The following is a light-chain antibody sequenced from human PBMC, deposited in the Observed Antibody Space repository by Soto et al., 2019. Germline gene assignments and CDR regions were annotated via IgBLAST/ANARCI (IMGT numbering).Light chain of an antibody. V-gene: IGKV3-15*01. CDR2: DAS. CDR3: RQYTNWPPLT. Sequence: EIVMTQSPATLSVSPGEGATLSCRASQSVHRDLAWYQQKPGQAPRLLIYDASPRATGIPARFSGSGSGTEVALAISSLQSEDFAVFYCRQYTNWPPLTFGGGTKVEI. J-gene: IGKJ4*02. CDR1: QSVHRD.